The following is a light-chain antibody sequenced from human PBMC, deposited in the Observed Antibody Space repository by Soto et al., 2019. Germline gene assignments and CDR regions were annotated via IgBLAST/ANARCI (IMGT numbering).Light chain of an antibody. CDR2: DAS. V-gene: IGKV3-20*01. Sequence: TQSLTPEERANLSCRASQSASIYLAWYQQKPGQAPRLLIYDASSRATGIPDRFSGSGSGTDFTLTIYRLEPEDFTVYYCKEYGIPPPPFGG. CDR1: QSASIY. J-gene: IGKJ4*01. CDR3: KEYGIPPPP.